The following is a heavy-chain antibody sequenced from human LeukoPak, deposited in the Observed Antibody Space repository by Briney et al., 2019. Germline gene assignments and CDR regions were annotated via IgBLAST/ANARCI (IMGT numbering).Heavy chain of an antibody. D-gene: IGHD3-16*01. J-gene: IGHJ4*02. CDR2: ISYDGSND. CDR3: AKELRGMLTYFDY. Sequence: GSLRLSCAASGFSFSSHGMHWVRQAPGKGLEWVAVISYDGSNDYYADSVKGRFTISRDNSKNTLSLQLNSLRAEDTAVYYCAKELRGMLTYFDYWGQGTLVTVSS. CDR1: GFSFSSHG. V-gene: IGHV3-30*18.